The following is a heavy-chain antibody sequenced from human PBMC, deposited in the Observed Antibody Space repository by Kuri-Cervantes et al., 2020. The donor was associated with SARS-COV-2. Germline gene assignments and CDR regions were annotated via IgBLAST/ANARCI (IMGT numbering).Heavy chain of an antibody. V-gene: IGHV3-21*01. J-gene: IGHJ4*02. CDR2: ISSSSSYI. CDR1: GFTFSGHW. Sequence: GGSLRLSCAASGFTFSGHWIHWVRQAPGKGLVWVSSISSSSSYIYYADSVKGRFTISRDNAKNSLYLQMNSLRAEDTAVYYCARGARTAGSTSCYDYWGQGTLVTVSS. D-gene: IGHD2-2*01. CDR3: ARGARTAGSTSCYDY.